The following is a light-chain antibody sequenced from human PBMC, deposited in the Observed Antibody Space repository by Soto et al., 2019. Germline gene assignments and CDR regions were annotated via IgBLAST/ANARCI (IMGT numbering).Light chain of an antibody. J-gene: IGKJ1*01. CDR3: QQYNSDST. Sequence: IQMTQSPSTLSASVGDRVTITCRASQSISIWLAWYQQKPGKAPKLLIHKASSLESEVPSRFSGSGSGTEFALTINSLQPDDSATYYCQQYNSDSTFGQGTKVEIK. V-gene: IGKV1-5*03. CDR2: KAS. CDR1: QSISIW.